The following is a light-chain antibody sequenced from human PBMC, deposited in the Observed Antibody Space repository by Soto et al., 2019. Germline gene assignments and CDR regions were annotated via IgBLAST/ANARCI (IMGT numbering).Light chain of an antibody. Sequence: EIVLTQSPATLSLSPGERATLSCRASQSVSSYLAWYQQKPGQAPRLLIYDASNRATGIPARFSGGGSGTDFTLPISSLEPEDFAVYYCQQRSNWPLRTFGGGTKVEIK. CDR3: QQRSNWPLRT. CDR1: QSVSSY. J-gene: IGKJ4*01. V-gene: IGKV3-11*01. CDR2: DAS.